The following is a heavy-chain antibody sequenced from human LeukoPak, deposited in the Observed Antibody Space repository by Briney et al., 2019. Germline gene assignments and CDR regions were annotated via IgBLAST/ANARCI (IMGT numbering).Heavy chain of an antibody. J-gene: IGHJ6*03. D-gene: IGHD2-15*01. CDR1: GGSFSGYY. V-gene: IGHV4-34*01. Sequence: PAETLSLTCAVYGGSFSGYYWSWVRQPPGKGLEWLGEINHSGSTNYNPSLKSRVTISVDTSKNQFSLKLSSVTAADTAVYYCTRGLTYCSGGSCYSYYYMDVWGKGTTVTASS. CDR2: INHSGST. CDR3: TRGLTYCSGGSCYSYYYMDV.